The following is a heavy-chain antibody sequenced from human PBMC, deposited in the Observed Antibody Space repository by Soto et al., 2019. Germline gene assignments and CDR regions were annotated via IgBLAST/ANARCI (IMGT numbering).Heavy chain of an antibody. V-gene: IGHV1-3*01. CDR3: ERSRSWYVFDY. CDR1: GYTFTSYA. J-gene: IGHJ4*02. D-gene: IGHD6-13*01. CDR2: INAGNGNT. Sequence: ASVKVSCKASGYTFTSYAMHWVRQAPGQRLEWMGWINAGNGNTKYSQKFQGRVTITRDTSASTAYMELSSLRSEDTAVYYCERSRSWYVFDYWRPGPLVTVSP.